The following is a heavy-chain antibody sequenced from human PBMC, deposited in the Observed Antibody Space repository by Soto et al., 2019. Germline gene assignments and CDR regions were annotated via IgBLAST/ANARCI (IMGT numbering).Heavy chain of an antibody. J-gene: IGHJ4*02. D-gene: IGHD3-22*01. CDR1: DGSMNSDSSY. Sequence: QLQLQESGPGLVKPSETLSLTCRVSDGSMNSDSSYWGWIRQPPGQGLEWIVVINHSGSTYHNLSLKGRVTKSVDASRNQFSLKLTSMTAADTAVYYCARLGGYVSVGYYYLWDSWGQGTLVTVSS. CDR2: INHSGST. V-gene: IGHV4-39*01. CDR3: ARLGGYVSVGYYYLWDS.